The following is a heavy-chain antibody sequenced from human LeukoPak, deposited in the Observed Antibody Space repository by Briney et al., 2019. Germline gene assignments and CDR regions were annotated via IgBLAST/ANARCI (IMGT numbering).Heavy chain of an antibody. CDR1: GYSSTDYL. V-gene: IGHV5-51*01. CDR3: ARPLTGDIYGMDV. J-gene: IGHJ6*02. CDR2: IYLSDSDT. Sequence: GESLKISCKGSGYSSTDYLIGWVRQMPVKGLEWMGIIYLSDSDTRYSPSLQGQVTISADKSISTAYLQWSSLKASDTAMYYCARPLTGDIYGMDVWGQGTTVTVSS. D-gene: IGHD7-27*01.